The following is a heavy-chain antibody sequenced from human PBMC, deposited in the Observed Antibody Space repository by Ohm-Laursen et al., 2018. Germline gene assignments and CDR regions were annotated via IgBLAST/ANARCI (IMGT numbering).Heavy chain of an antibody. Sequence: GSLRLSCAAPGFTFSEAWMSWVRLAPGKGLEWVARIKSKADGETTDYAAPVKGRFIISRDDSESIAYLQMNSLKTEDTAVYYCAREVSSSSWYGRPAPYGMDVWGQGTTVTVSS. CDR1: GFTFSEAW. CDR2: IKSKADGETT. CDR3: AREVSSSSWYGRPAPYGMDV. V-gene: IGHV3-15*01. D-gene: IGHD6-13*01. J-gene: IGHJ6*02.